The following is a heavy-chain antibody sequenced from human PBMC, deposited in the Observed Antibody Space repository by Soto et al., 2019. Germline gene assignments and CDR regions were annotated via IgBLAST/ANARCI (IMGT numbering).Heavy chain of an antibody. CDR1: GGSIDSHY. J-gene: IGHJ4*02. V-gene: IGHV4-59*11. CDR3: SMLWRSRRSTDY. D-gene: IGHD3-16*01. Sequence: NPSETPSLTCTVSGGSIDSHYWSWVRQPPGKGLEWIGYIYYTGSTNYNPSLKSRVTMSVDTSKNQVSLSLGSVTAADTAVYYCSMLWRSRRSTDYWGQGILVTVSS. CDR2: IYYTGST.